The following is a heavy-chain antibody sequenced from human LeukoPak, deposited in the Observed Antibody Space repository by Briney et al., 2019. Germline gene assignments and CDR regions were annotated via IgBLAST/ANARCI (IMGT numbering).Heavy chain of an antibody. CDR2: IKQDGSEK. D-gene: IGHD2-2*01. CDR1: GFTFSSYW. J-gene: IGHJ6*03. CDR3: ARAGLVVPAAKIQGYYMDV. Sequence: GGSLRLSCAASGFTFSSYWMSWVRQAPGKGLEWVANIKQDGSEKYYVDSVKGRFTISRDNAKNSLYLQMNSLRAEDTAVYYCARAGLVVPAAKIQGYYMDVWGKGTTVTISS. V-gene: IGHV3-7*03.